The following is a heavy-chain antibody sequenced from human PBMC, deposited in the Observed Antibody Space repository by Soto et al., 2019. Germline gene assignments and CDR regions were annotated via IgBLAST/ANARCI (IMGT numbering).Heavy chain of an antibody. D-gene: IGHD3-10*01. CDR3: ARDRVRGKYYYYYGMDV. J-gene: IGHJ6*02. Sequence: ASGKGLECVAVISYDGSNKYYADSVKGRFTISIDNSKNTLYLQMNSLRAEDTAVYYCARDRVRGKYYYYYGMDVWGQGTTVTVSS. CDR2: ISYDGSNK. V-gene: IGHV3-30-3*01.